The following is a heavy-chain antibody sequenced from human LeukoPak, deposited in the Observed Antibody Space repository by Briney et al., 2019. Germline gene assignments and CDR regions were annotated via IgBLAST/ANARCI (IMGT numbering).Heavy chain of an antibody. CDR2: IYYSGST. D-gene: IGHD3-10*01. CDR3: ARARPMVRGYYFDY. CDR1: GGSISSYY. Sequence: PSQTLSLTCTVSGGSISSYYWSWIRQPPGKGVECVGYIYYSGSTNYNPSLKSRVTISVDTSKNQFSLKLSSVTAADTAVYYCARARPMVRGYYFDYWGQGTLVTVSS. J-gene: IGHJ4*02. V-gene: IGHV4-59*01.